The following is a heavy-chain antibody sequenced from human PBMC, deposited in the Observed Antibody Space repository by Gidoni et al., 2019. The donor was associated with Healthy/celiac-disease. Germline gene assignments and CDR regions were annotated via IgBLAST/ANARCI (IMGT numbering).Heavy chain of an antibody. CDR2: INPSGGST. D-gene: IGHD3-16*01. Sequence: HVLLVQSGAEVKKPGASVTVFCKASGYTFTSYYMHWVRPAPGQGLECMGIINPSGGSTSYAQKFQGRVTMTRDTSTSTVYMELSSLRSEDTAVYYCARVGGQIRETGYFDYWGQGTLVTVSS. J-gene: IGHJ4*02. CDR3: ARVGGQIRETGYFDY. V-gene: IGHV1-46*01. CDR1: GYTFTSYY.